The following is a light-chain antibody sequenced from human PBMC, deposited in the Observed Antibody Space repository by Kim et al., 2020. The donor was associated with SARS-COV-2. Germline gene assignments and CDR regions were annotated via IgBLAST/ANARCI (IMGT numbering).Light chain of an antibody. Sequence: PGERATLSGTASQSVSSSHLAWYQKTPGQAPRLLIYATSARATGIPDRFSGSGSGTDFTLTISSLEPEDFAVYYCHHYGTSPPLTFGGGTKVDIK. J-gene: IGKJ4*01. CDR2: ATS. V-gene: IGKV3-20*01. CDR1: QSVSSSH. CDR3: HHYGTSPPLT.